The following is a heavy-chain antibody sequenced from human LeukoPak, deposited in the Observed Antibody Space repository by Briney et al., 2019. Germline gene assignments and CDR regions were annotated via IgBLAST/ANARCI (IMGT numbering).Heavy chain of an antibody. D-gene: IGHD6-6*01. CDR3: AKDMEYSSSSGLGFDY. CDR2: ISWNSGSI. CDR1: GFTFDDYA. V-gene: IGHV3-9*01. Sequence: PGGSLRLSCAASGFTFDDYAMHWVRQAPGKGLEWVSGISWNSGSIGYADSVKGRFTISRDNAKNSLYLQMNSLRAEDTALYYCAKDMEYSSSSGLGFDYWGQGTLVTVSS. J-gene: IGHJ4*02.